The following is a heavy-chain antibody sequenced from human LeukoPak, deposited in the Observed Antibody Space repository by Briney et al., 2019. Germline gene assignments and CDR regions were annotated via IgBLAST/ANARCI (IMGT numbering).Heavy chain of an antibody. CDR2: ISYDGSNK. Sequence: GGSLRLSCAASGFTFSSYGMHWVRQAPGKGLEWVAVISYDGSNKYYADSVKGRFTISRDNSKNTLYLQMNSLRAGDTAVYYCAKDVAAAGSTYFDYWGQGTLVTVSP. D-gene: IGHD6-13*01. CDR3: AKDVAAAGSTYFDY. J-gene: IGHJ4*02. CDR1: GFTFSSYG. V-gene: IGHV3-30*18.